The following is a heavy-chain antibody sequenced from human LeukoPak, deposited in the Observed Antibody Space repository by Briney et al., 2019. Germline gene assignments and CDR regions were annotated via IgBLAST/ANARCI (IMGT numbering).Heavy chain of an antibody. D-gene: IGHD6-13*01. CDR3: ARDGSSSWYLGFNWFDP. J-gene: IGHJ5*02. CDR1: GYTFTGYY. V-gene: IGHV1-2*02. CDR2: INPNSGGT. Sequence: ASVKVSCKASGYTFTGYYMHWVRQAPGQGLEWMGWINPNSGGTNYAQKFQGRVTMTRDTSIRTAYMELSRLRSDDTAVYYCARDGSSSWYLGFNWFDPWGQGTLVTVSS.